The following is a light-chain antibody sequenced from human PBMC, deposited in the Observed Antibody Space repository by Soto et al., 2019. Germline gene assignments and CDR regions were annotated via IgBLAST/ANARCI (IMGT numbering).Light chain of an antibody. V-gene: IGKV1-5*01. Sequence: DIQMTQSPSTLSASVGDRVTITCRARQSISSWLAWYQQKPGKAPKLLIYDASSLESGVPSRFSGSGSGTEFTLTISSLKPDDFATYYCQQYQRYSRTFGQGTKVEIK. CDR3: QQYQRYSRT. J-gene: IGKJ1*01. CDR2: DAS. CDR1: QSISSW.